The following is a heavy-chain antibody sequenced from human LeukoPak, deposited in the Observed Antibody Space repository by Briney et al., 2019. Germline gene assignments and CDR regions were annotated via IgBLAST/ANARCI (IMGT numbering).Heavy chain of an antibody. V-gene: IGHV3-74*01. J-gene: IGHJ6*03. CDR2: INSDGSST. CDR3: ARENGDYDYYYYYMDV. D-gene: IGHD4-17*01. Sequence: GGSLRLSCAASGFTFSSYWMHWVRHAPGKGLVWVSRINSDGSSTSYADSVKGRFTISRDNAKNTLYLQMNSLRAEDTAVYYCARENGDYDYYYYYMDVWGKGTTVTVSS. CDR1: GFTFSSYW.